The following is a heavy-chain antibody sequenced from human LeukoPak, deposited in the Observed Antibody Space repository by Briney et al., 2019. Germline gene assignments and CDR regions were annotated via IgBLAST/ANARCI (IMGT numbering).Heavy chain of an antibody. Sequence: SETLSLTCTVSGGSISSSSYYWGWIRQPPGKGLEWIGSLCYSGNTYQNPSLKSRLTISGDTSQNQFSLRLSSVTAADTAVYYCTTRYGDHDYVDYWGQGTLVTVSS. D-gene: IGHD5-12*01. CDR2: LCYSGNT. CDR3: TTRYGDHDYVDY. J-gene: IGHJ4*02. V-gene: IGHV4-39*01. CDR1: GGSISSSSYY.